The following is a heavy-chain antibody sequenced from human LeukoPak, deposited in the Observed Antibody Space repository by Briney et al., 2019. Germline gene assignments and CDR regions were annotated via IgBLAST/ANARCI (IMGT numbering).Heavy chain of an antibody. CDR3: ARGRGTTVTSYYYYGMDV. D-gene: IGHD4-17*01. CDR1: GGSISSGGYY. J-gene: IGHJ6*02. Sequence: PSQTLSLTCTVSGGSISSGGYYWSWIRQHPGKGLEWIGYIYYSGSTYYNPSLKSRVTISVDTSKNQFSPKLSSVTAADTAVYYCARGRGTTVTSYYYYGMDVWGQGTTVTVSS. V-gene: IGHV4-31*03. CDR2: IYYSGST.